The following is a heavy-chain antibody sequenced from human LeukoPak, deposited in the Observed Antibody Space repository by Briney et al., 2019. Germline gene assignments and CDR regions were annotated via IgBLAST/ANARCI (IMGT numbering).Heavy chain of an antibody. V-gene: IGHV3-11*06. CDR1: GFTFRDYY. Sequence: GGSLRLSCAASGFTFRDYYMSWIRQAPGKGLEWVSYISSSSSYTNYAGSVKGRFTISRDNAGNSLFLQMNSLRAEDTAVYYCARDAPGDNPIDYWGLGTLVTVSS. J-gene: IGHJ4*02. CDR3: ARDAPGDNPIDY. D-gene: IGHD4-17*01. CDR2: ISSSSSYT.